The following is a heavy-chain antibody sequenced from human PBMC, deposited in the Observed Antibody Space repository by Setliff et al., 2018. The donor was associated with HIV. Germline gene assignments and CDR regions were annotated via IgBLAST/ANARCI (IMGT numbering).Heavy chain of an antibody. Sequence: SETLSLTCTVSGGSISRDNYYWSWIRQPAGKGLGWIGRIYTSGNTKYNPSLKSRVTISVDTSKNQLSLKLSSVAAADTAVYYCARESGLQVREAMYSYMDVWGTGTTVTVSS. CDR1: GGSISRDNYY. D-gene: IGHD3-10*01. CDR3: ARESGLQVREAMYSYMDV. V-gene: IGHV4-61*02. J-gene: IGHJ6*03. CDR2: IYTSGNT.